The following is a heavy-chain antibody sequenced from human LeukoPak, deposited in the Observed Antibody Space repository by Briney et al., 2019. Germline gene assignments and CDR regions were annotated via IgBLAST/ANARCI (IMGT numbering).Heavy chain of an antibody. CDR1: GGSISSSSYY. Sequence: SETLSLTCTVSGGSISSSSYYWGWIRQPPGKGLEWIGNIYYSGSTYYNPSLKSRVTISVDTSKNQFSLKLSSVTAADTAVYYCARSTGWLQEFDYWRQGTLVTVSS. J-gene: IGHJ4*02. CDR2: IYYSGST. CDR3: ARSTGWLQEFDY. V-gene: IGHV4-39*01. D-gene: IGHD5-24*01.